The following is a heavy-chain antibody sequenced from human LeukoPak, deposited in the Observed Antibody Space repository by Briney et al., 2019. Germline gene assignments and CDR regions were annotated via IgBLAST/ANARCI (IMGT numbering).Heavy chain of an antibody. CDR1: GFSFSDSY. V-gene: IGHV3-23*01. Sequence: HPGGSLRLSCAASGFSFSDSYMSWVRQAPGKGLEWLSGITSGFTPHYADSVKGRFTISRDNSKNTFHLQMNSLRAEDTAVYYCAKDYSDSRVGDVFFEYWGQGTLVTVSS. D-gene: IGHD1-26*01. J-gene: IGHJ4*02. CDR2: ITSGFTP. CDR3: AKDYSDSRVGDVFFEY.